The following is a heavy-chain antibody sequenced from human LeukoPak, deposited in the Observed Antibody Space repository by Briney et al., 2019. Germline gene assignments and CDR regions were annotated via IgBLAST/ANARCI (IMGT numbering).Heavy chain of an antibody. CDR3: ARRPTTYCSGGSCYGYYFDY. CDR2: IIPIFGTA. CDR1: GGTFSSYA. Sequence: SVKVSCKASGGTFSSYAISWVRQAPGQGLEWMGGIIPIFGTANYAQKFQGRVTITADESTSTAYMELSSLRSEDTAVYYCARRPTTYCSGGSCYGYYFDYWGQGTLVTVSS. D-gene: IGHD2-15*01. J-gene: IGHJ4*02. V-gene: IGHV1-69*13.